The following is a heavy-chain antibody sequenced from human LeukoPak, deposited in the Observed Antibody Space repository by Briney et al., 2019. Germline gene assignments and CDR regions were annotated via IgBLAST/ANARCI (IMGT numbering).Heavy chain of an antibody. J-gene: IGHJ4*02. V-gene: IGHV4-59*05. CDR1: GDSISSYY. D-gene: IGHD4-17*01. CDR2: IYYSGST. CDR3: ARHESTVTTDFDY. Sequence: PSETLSLTCIVSGDSISSYYWSWIRQPPGKGLEWIGSIYYSGSTYYNPSLKSRVTISVDTSKNQFSLKLSSVTAADTAVYYCARHESTVTTDFDYWGQGTLVTVSS.